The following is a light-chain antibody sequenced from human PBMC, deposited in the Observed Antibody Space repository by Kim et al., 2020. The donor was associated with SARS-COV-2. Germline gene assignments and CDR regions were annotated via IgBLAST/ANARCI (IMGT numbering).Light chain of an antibody. Sequence: FFSSGERGRPSRMASQSVGSCLAWYQQKPGQAPSVVIYDASKRATGIPARFSGSGSGTDFTLTIFSLEPEDFAVYYCHQRNNWPHTFGQGTKLEI. CDR3: HQRNNWPHT. V-gene: IGKV3-11*01. J-gene: IGKJ2*01. CDR2: DAS. CDR1: QSVGSC.